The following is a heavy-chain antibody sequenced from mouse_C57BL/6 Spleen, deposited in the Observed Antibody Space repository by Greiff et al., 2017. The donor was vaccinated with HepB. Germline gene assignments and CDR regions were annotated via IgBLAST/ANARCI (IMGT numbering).Heavy chain of an antibody. Sequence: VQLQQSGAELVRPGASVKLSCKASGYTFTDYYINWVKQRPGQGLEWIARIYPGSGNTYYNEKFKGKATLTAEKSSSTAYMQLSSLTSEDSAVYFCARDGYYGMDYWGQGTSVTVSS. V-gene: IGHV1-76*01. CDR3: ARDGYYGMDY. J-gene: IGHJ4*01. CDR2: IYPGSGNT. CDR1: GYTFTDYY. D-gene: IGHD2-3*01.